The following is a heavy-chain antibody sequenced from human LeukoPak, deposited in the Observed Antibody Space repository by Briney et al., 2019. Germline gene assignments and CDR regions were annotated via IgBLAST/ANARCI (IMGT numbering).Heavy chain of an antibody. Sequence: GGSLRLSCAASGFTFSSYSMNWVRQAPGKGLVWVSSISSSSSYIYYADSVKGRFTISRDNAKNSLYLQMNSLRAEDTAVYYCARAPPVLRYFDWYLHFDYWGQGTLVTVSS. V-gene: IGHV3-21*01. CDR2: ISSSSSYI. D-gene: IGHD3-9*01. CDR3: ARAPPVLRYFDWYLHFDY. CDR1: GFTFSSYS. J-gene: IGHJ4*02.